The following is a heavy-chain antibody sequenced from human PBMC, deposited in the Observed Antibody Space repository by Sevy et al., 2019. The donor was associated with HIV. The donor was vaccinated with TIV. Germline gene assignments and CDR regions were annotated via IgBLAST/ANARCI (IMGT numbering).Heavy chain of an antibody. V-gene: IGHV3-33*01. CDR1: GFTFSIYG. J-gene: IGHJ3*02. CDR2: IWNDRSNK. D-gene: IGHD3-22*01. CDR3: ASLPNNYYDISGSSGDDAFDI. Sequence: GGSLRLSCAAYGFTFSIYGMHWVRQAPGKGLEWVAVIWNDRSNKHYADSVKGRFTISRDNAKNTLYLQMNSLRVEDRAVYCWASLPNNYYDISGSSGDDAFDIWGQGTRVTVSS.